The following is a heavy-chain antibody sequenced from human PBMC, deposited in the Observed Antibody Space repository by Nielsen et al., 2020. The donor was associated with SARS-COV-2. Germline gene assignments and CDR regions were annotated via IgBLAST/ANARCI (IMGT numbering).Heavy chain of an antibody. CDR1: GFSFGDFA. CDR3: AKEGPDQTGTYYFAMDV. V-gene: IGHV3-9*01. J-gene: IGHJ6*01. CDR2: ISWNSDYL. D-gene: IGHD3-9*01. Sequence: GGSLRPSCTASGFSFGDFAMFWVRQVPGKGLEWVSSISWNSDYLDYADSVRGRFTISRDNARSSLHLQMNDLRPEDTALYFCAKEGPDQTGTYYFAMDVWGQGTTVTVSS.